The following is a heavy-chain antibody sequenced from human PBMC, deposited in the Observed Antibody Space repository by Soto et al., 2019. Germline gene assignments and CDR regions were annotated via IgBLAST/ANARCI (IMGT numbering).Heavy chain of an antibody. V-gene: IGHV1-69*06. Sequence: SVKVSCKASGGTFSSYAISWVRQAPGEGLEWMGGIIPIFGTTNYAQKFQGRVTITADKSTSTAYMELSSLRSEDTAVYYRARDYYDSSGYYSWYFDLWGRYTLVIVSS. CDR1: GGTFSSYA. D-gene: IGHD3-22*01. J-gene: IGHJ2*01. CDR2: IIPIFGTT. CDR3: ARDYYDSSGYYSWYFDL.